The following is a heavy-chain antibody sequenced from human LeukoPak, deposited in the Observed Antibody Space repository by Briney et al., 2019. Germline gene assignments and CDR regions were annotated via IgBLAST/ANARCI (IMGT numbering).Heavy chain of an antibody. CDR1: GGSISSSNW. V-gene: IGHV4-4*02. CDR2: IYHSGTT. J-gene: IGHJ5*02. CDR3: ARLPTGYPNWFDP. D-gene: IGHD3-9*01. Sequence: SGTLSLTCAVSGGSISSSNWWSWVRQPPGKGLEWIGTIYHSGTTYYNPSLKSRVTISVDTSKNQFFLKLSSVTAADTAVYYCARLPTGYPNWFDPWGQGSLVTVSS.